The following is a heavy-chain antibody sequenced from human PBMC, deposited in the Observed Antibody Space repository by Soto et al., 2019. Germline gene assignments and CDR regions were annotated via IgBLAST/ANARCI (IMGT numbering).Heavy chain of an antibody. CDR1: GGTFSSYA. V-gene: IGHV1-69*13. Sequence: SVKVSCKASGGTFSSYAIRWVRQAPGQGLEWMGGIIPIFGTANYAQKFQGRVTITADESTSTAYMELSSLRSEDTAVYYCARPGEGIAVAENKYYYYYGMDVWGQGTTVTVSS. D-gene: IGHD6-19*01. J-gene: IGHJ6*02. CDR3: ARPGEGIAVAENKYYYYYGMDV. CDR2: IIPIFGTA.